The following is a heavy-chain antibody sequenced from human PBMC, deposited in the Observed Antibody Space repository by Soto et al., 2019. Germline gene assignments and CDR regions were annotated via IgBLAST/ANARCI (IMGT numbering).Heavy chain of an antibody. V-gene: IGHV3-66*01. CDR1: GLTVGNNH. Sequence: PGGSLRLSCAVSGLTVGNNHMGWVRQAPGKELEWVLVIYSGGVTDYADSVKDRFIISRDNSKNTLYLQINSLRAEDTAVYFCARDDAPYNWSYVYNWFDPWGQGTLVTVSS. D-gene: IGHD1-7*01. CDR2: IYSGGVT. J-gene: IGHJ5*02. CDR3: ARDDAPYNWSYVYNWFDP.